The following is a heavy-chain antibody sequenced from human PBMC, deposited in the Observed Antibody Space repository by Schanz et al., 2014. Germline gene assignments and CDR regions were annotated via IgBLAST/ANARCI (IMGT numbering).Heavy chain of an antibody. Sequence: QVQLVQSGAELKNPGASVKVSCKASGYSFSAYSIHWMRQAPGQGLEWLGRFTHISQKFQGRVTMTRDTSSTTAYMELNSRRSDDAAVYYCVRELSGGTFDYWGQGALVTVSS. CDR1: GYSFSAYS. V-gene: IGHV1-2*06. D-gene: IGHD1-1*01. CDR3: VRELSGGTFDY. CDR2: FT. J-gene: IGHJ4*02.